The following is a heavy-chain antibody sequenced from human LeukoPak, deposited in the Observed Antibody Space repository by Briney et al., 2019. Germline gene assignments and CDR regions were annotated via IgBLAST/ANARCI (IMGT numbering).Heavy chain of an antibody. Sequence: SETLSLTCTVSGASISSYYWSWIRQPPGKGLEWLGYIYTSGSTNYNPSLESRVTVSLDTSRKHFSLKLSSVTAADTAVYYCASSYDYAVGGFDFWGQGILVTVSS. CDR1: GASISSYY. V-gene: IGHV4-4*09. CDR2: IYTSGST. CDR3: ASSYDYAVGGFDF. D-gene: IGHD4-17*01. J-gene: IGHJ4*02.